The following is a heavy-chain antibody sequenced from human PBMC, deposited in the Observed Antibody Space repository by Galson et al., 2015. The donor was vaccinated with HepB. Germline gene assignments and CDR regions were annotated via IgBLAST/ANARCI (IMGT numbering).Heavy chain of an antibody. CDR2: IDGSGFDT. J-gene: IGHJ4*02. CDR1: GITFTNFG. V-gene: IGHV3-23*01. D-gene: IGHD1-7*01. CDR3: TKTREPGHWNWDY. Sequence: SLRLSCAASGITFTNFGMAWVRQAPGKGLEWLSAIDGSGFDTHYADSVKGRFTISRDNSKNTLYLQISSLTVEDTALYYCTKTREPGHWNWDYWGQGTPVTVSS.